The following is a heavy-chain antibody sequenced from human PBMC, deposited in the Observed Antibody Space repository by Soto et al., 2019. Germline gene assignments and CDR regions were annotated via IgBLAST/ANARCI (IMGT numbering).Heavy chain of an antibody. CDR2: INHSGSS. CDR1: GGSFSGYI. Sequence: SETLSLTCAVSGGSFSGYIWTWIRQTPGKGLQWIGQINHSGSSIYNPSHKNQVNISTISNNKFSLELSSVTAADTAVYYCTRGLFSGSSYSGSWYYFDSWGQGTMVT. V-gene: IGHV4-34*01. D-gene: IGHD1-26*01. J-gene: IGHJ4*02. CDR3: TRGLFSGSSYSGSWYYFDS.